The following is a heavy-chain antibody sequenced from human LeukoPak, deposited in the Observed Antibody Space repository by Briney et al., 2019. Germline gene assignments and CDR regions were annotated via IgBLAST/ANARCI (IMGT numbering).Heavy chain of an antibody. V-gene: IGHV4-34*01. CDR3: ARGRGTRASYFDY. J-gene: IGHJ4*02. Sequence: PGGSLTLSCAASGFTFSSYGMHWVRQPPGKGLEWIGEINHSGSTNYNPSLKSRVTISVDTSKNQFSLKLSSVTAADTAVYYCARGRGTRASYFDYWGQGTLVTVSS. D-gene: IGHD2-2*01. CDR2: INHSGST. CDR1: GFTFSSYG.